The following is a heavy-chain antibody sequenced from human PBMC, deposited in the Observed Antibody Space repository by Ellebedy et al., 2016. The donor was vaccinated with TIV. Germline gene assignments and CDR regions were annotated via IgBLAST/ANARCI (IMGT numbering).Heavy chain of an antibody. Sequence: GGSLRLXXKGSGYSFTSYWIGWVRQMPGKGLEWMGIIYPGDSDTRYSPSFQGQVTISADKSISTAYLQWSSLKASDTAMYYCARRRIWFGERYAFDIWGQGTMVTVSS. CDR1: GYSFTSYW. V-gene: IGHV5-51*01. CDR2: IYPGDSDT. CDR3: ARRRIWFGERYAFDI. J-gene: IGHJ3*02. D-gene: IGHD3-10*01.